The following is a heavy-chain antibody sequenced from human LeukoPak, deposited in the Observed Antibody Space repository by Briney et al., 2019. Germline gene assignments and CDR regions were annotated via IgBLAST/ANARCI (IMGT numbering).Heavy chain of an antibody. D-gene: IGHD3-22*01. Sequence: SGPTLVKPTQTLTLTCTFSGFSLSTSGVGVGWIRQPPGKALEWLALIYWDDDKRYSPSLKSRLTITKDTSKNQVVLTMTNMDPVDTDTYYCAHRVIINGLYYDSSGYFDYWGRGTLVTVSS. V-gene: IGHV2-5*02. CDR2: IYWDDDK. CDR1: GFSLSTSGVG. J-gene: IGHJ4*02. CDR3: AHRVIINGLYYDSSGYFDY.